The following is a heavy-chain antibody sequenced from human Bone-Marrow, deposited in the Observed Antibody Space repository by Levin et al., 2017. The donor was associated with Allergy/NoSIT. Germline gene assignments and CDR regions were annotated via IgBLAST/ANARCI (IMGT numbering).Heavy chain of an antibody. J-gene: IGHJ3*01. CDR2: VNPKTGGT. Sequence: ASVKVSCEASGYIFTDYYIHWVRQAPGQGLEWMGWVNPKTGGTHYIQKFEGRVTMTRDAPLSTAYMELSRLTSDDTAVYFCAILTHYYDSSGPHSFDVWGQGTMVTVTS. CDR1: GYIFTDYY. V-gene: IGHV1-2*02. D-gene: IGHD3-22*01. CDR3: AILTHYYDSSGPHSFDV.